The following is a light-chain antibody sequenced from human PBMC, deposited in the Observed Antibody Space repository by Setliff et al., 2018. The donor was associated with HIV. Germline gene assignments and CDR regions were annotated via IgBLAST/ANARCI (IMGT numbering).Light chain of an antibody. V-gene: IGLV2-23*02. CDR1: STDIGHYGL. J-gene: IGLJ1*01. CDR3: CAYAGSDTCV. CDR2: DVN. Sequence: QSALSQPASVSGSPGQSITISCTGTSTDIGHYGLVSWYQQHPGRAPQLIPFDVNKRPSGVSSRFFGSKSGNTASLSISGLQAGDEADYFCCAYAGSDTCVFGTGTRSPS.